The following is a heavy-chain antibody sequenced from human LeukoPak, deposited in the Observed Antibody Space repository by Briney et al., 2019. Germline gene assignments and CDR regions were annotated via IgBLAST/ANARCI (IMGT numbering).Heavy chain of an antibody. CDR1: GFLLRNYA. J-gene: IGHJ4*02. V-gene: IGHV3-23*01. D-gene: IGHD4-23*01. CDR2: ISGGGGD. Sequence: GGSLRLSCEVSGFLLRNYAMSWVRQAPGKGLEWVSAISGGGGDKYADSVRGRFTISRDDPKNTLYLQMNGLRVDDTAIYYCAKDTLSYGGHDFDYWGQGTLVTVYS. CDR3: AKDTLSYGGHDFDY.